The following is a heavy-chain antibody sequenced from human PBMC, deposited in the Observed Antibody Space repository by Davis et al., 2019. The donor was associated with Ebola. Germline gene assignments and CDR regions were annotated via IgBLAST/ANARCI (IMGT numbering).Heavy chain of an antibody. CDR1: GGSISSYY. CDR2: IYYSGST. D-gene: IGHD6-19*01. CDR3: AREAGSTYYYYGMDV. Sequence: MPGGSLRLSCTVSGGSISSYYWSWIRQPPGKGLEWIGYIYYSGSTNYNPSLKSRVTISVDTSKNQFSLKLSSVTAADTAVYYCAREAGSTYYYYGMDVWGQGTTVTVSS. J-gene: IGHJ6*02. V-gene: IGHV4-59*12.